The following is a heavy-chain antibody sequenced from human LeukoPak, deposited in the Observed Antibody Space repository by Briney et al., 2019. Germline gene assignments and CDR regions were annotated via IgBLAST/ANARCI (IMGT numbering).Heavy chain of an antibody. D-gene: IGHD3-10*02. Sequence: GGSLRLSCTASGFTFITYWMSWVRQAPGKGLEWVSYISSSGSTIYYADSVKGRFTISRDNAKNSLYLQMNSLRAEDTAVYYCAELGITMIGGVWGKGTTVTISS. V-gene: IGHV3-48*04. CDR3: AELGITMIGGV. CDR2: ISSSGSTI. CDR1: GFTFITYW. J-gene: IGHJ6*04.